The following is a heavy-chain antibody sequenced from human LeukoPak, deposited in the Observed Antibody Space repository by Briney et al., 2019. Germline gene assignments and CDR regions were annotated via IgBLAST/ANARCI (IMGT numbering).Heavy chain of an antibody. CDR1: GYTFTGYG. CDR2: ISAYNGNT. Sequence: ASVKVSCKASGYTFTGYGISWVRQAPGQGLEWMGWISAYNGNTNYAQKLQGRVTMTTDTSTSTAYMNLRSLRSDDTAVYYRAREVPYDSSNYYQPFDYWGQGTLVTVSS. J-gene: IGHJ4*02. D-gene: IGHD3-22*01. V-gene: IGHV1-18*01. CDR3: AREVPYDSSNYYQPFDY.